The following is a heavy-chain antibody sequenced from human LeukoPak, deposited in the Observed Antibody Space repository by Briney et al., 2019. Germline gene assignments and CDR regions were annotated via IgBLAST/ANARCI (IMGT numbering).Heavy chain of an antibody. CDR1: GFTVNGNY. CDR3: ASGSTVDIVATIKGVLWDY. Sequence: GGSLRLSCAASGFTVNGNYMCWVRQAPGKGLEWVAVISYDGSNKYYADSVKGRFTISRDNSKNTLYLQMNSLRAEDTAVYYCASGSTVDIVATIKGVLWDYWGQGTLVTVSS. CDR2: ISYDGSNK. V-gene: IGHV3-30*03. D-gene: IGHD5-12*01. J-gene: IGHJ4*02.